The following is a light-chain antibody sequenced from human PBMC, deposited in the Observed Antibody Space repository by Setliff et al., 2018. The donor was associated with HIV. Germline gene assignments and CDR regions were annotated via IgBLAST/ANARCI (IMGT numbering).Light chain of an antibody. V-gene: IGLV2-11*01. Sequence: QSALTQPRSVSGSPGQSVTISCTGTSSDVGGYNYVSWYHQHPGKAPKLMIYDVSQRPSGVPDRFSGSKSGNTASLTISGLQAEDEADYYCCSYAGSSYVFGTGTKVTVL. CDR1: SSDVGGYNY. J-gene: IGLJ1*01. CDR3: CSYAGSSYV. CDR2: DVS.